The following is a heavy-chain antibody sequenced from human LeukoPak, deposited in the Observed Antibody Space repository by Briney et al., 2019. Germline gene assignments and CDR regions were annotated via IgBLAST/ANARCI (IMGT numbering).Heavy chain of an antibody. CDR1: GYSISSDYY. V-gene: IGHV4-38-2*02. CDR2: IYHSGST. Sequence: SETLSLTCTVSGYSISSDYYWGWVRPPPGKGLEWIGSIYHSGSTYYDPSLKSRVTISVDTSKNQFSLKLSSVTAADTAVYYCAREVAEGYDYYMDVWGKGTTVTISS. CDR3: AREVAEGYDYYMDV. J-gene: IGHJ6*03.